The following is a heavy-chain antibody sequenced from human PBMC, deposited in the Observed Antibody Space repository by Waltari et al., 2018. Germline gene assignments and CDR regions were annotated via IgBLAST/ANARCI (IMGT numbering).Heavy chain of an antibody. CDR1: GDYISSGAYY. Sequence: QVQLQESGPGLVKPSQTLSLTCTVSGDYISSGAYYWSWIRQPPGKGLEWIGYIYYSGSTYYNPSLKSRLTISVDTSKNQFSLNLNSVTAADTAVYYCARGGSNWDAWFDPWGQGTLVSVSS. J-gene: IGHJ5*02. CDR2: IYYSGST. V-gene: IGHV4-30-4*01. CDR3: ARGGSNWDAWFDP. D-gene: IGHD1-1*01.